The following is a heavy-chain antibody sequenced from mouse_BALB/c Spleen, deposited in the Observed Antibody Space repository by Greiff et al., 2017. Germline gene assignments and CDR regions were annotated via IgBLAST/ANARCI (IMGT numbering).Heavy chain of an antibody. CDR3: ARGNYGSSYGYAMDY. J-gene: IGHJ4*01. CDR1: GYTFTDYA. CDR2: ISTYYGNT. D-gene: IGHD1-1*01. Sequence: VQLQQSGPELVRPGVSVKISCKGSGYTFTDYAMHWVKQSHAKSLEWIGVISTYYGNTNYNQKFKGKATMTVDKSSSTAYMELARLTSEDSAIYYCARGNYGSSYGYAMDYWGQGTSVTVSS. V-gene: IGHV1-67*01.